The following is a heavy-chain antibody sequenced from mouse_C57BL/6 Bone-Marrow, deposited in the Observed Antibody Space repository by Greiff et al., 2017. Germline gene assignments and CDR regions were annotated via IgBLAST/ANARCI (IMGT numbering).Heavy chain of an antibody. CDR2: IDPSDSYT. CDR1: GYTFTSYW. V-gene: IGHV1-69*01. CDR3: ARFGNYGGFAY. J-gene: IGHJ3*01. D-gene: IGHD2-1*01. Sequence: QVQLQQPGAELVMPGASVKLSCKASGYTFTSYWMHWVKQRPGQGLEWIGEIDPSDSYTNYNQKFKGKSTLTVDKSSSTAYMQLSSLTSEDSAVYYCARFGNYGGFAYGGRGTLVTVSA.